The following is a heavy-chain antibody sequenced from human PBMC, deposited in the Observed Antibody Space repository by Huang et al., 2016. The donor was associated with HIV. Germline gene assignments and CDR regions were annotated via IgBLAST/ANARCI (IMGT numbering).Heavy chain of an antibody. D-gene: IGHD1-7*01. Sequence: VESGGRLVQPGGSIRLSCVGSTFTFGAYWMSWVRQSPGKGLEWVANIKQDESEKYYLESVKGRFNISRDNAKKVLFLEMNNVRVEDTATYYCATKTAAMDIWGQGTTVTVS. CDR1: TFTFGAYW. J-gene: IGHJ6*02. CDR2: IKQDESEK. CDR3: ATKTAAMDI. V-gene: IGHV3-7*01.